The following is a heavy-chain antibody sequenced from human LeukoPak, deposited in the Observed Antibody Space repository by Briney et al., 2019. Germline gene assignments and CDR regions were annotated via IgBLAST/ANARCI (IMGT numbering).Heavy chain of an antibody. Sequence: SVKVPCKASGGTFSSYAISWVRQAPGQGLEWMGRIIPIFGIANYAQKFQGRVTITADKSTSTAYMELSSLRSEDTAVYYCARGRRYCSSTSCPYGMDVWGQGTTVTVSS. CDR1: GGTFSSYA. J-gene: IGHJ6*02. D-gene: IGHD2-2*01. CDR3: ARGRRYCSSTSCPYGMDV. V-gene: IGHV1-69*04. CDR2: IIPIFGIA.